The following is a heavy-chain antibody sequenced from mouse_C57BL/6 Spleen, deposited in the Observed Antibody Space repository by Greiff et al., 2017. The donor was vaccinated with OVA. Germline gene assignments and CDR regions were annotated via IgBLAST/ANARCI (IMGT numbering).Heavy chain of an antibody. D-gene: IGHD1-1*01. V-gene: IGHV1-77*01. CDR1: GYTFTDYY. Sequence: QVQLQQSGAELVKPGASVKISCKASGYTFTDYYINWVKQRPGQGLEWIGKIGPGSGSTYYNEKFKGKATLTADKSSSTAYMQLSSLTSEDSAVYFWATYYYGSSPFYAMDYWGQGTSVTVSS. CDR2: IGPGSGST. CDR3: ATYYYGSSPFYAMDY. J-gene: IGHJ4*01.